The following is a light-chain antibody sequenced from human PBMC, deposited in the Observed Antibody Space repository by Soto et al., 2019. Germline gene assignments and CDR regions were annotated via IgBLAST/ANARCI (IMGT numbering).Light chain of an antibody. V-gene: IGKV3-15*01. CDR2: GAS. J-gene: IGKJ2*01. CDR3: QQYTNWPPYT. Sequence: EIVMTQSPATLSVSPGERATLSCMASQSVSTNLAWYQQKPGQSPRLLIYGASTRATGIPARFSGSGAETEFTLTISSLQSEDFAVYYCQQYTNWPPYTFGQGTNLEIK. CDR1: QSVSTN.